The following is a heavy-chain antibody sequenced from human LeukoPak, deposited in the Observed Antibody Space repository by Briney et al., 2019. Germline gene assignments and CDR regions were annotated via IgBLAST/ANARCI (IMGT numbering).Heavy chain of an antibody. CDR3: ARAGDFWSGYYLDY. J-gene: IGHJ4*02. CDR1: GGSISNYY. Sequence: SETLSLTCTVSGGSISNYYWSWIRQPPGKGLEWIGCISYSGSTNYNPSLKSRVTISLDTSKNQFSLKLGSVTAADTAVYYCARAGDFWSGYYLDYWGQGTLVTVSS. CDR2: ISYSGST. D-gene: IGHD3-3*01. V-gene: IGHV4-59*08.